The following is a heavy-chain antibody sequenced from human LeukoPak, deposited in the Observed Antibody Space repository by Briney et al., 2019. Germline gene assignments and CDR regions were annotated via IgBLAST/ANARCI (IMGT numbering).Heavy chain of an antibody. V-gene: IGHV3-23*01. CDR1: GFTFSSYA. Sequence: GGSLRLSCAASGFTFSSYAMSWVRQAPGKGLEWVSAISGSGVSTYYADSVKGRFTISRDSSKNTLYLQMNSLRAEDTAVYYCARDRIQGYYGSGTYSWFDPWGQGTLVTVSS. J-gene: IGHJ5*02. CDR2: ISGSGVST. CDR3: ARDRIQGYYGSGTYSWFDP. D-gene: IGHD3-10*01.